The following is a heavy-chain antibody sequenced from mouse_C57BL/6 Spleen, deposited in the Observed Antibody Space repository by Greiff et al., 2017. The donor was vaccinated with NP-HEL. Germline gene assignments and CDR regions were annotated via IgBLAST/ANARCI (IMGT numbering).Heavy chain of an antibody. Sequence: QVQLKQPGAELVKPGASVKLSCKASGYTFTSYWMHWVKQRPGQGLEWIGMIHPNSGSTNYNEKFKSKATLTVDKSSSTAYMQLSSLTSEDSAVYYWARSGLKRDYFDYWGQGTTLTVSS. CDR1: GYTFTSYW. J-gene: IGHJ2*01. CDR2: IHPNSGST. CDR3: ARSGLKRDYFDY. V-gene: IGHV1-64*01. D-gene: IGHD1-3*01.